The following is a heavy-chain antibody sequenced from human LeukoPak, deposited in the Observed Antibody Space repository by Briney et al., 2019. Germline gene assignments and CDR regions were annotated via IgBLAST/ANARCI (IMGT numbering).Heavy chain of an antibody. D-gene: IGHD2-8*01. CDR1: GYTXTGYY. Sequence: ASVKVSCKASGYTXTGYYMXXVXXXPXXXXXXXXXXXXXXGGTTYAQKFQGRVSMTRDTSISTAYMELSRLRSDDTAVYYCARANKSLLQKGTKSAPVDYWGQGTLVTVSS. J-gene: IGHJ4*02. CDR3: ARANKSLLQKGTKSAPVDY. V-gene: IGHV1-2*02. CDR2: XXXXXGGT.